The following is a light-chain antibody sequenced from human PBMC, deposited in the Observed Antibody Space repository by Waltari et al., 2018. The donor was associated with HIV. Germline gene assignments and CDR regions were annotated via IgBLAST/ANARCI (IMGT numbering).Light chain of an antibody. CDR1: QGIDNG. V-gene: IGKV1-12*01. CDR3: QQAHSFPHT. J-gene: IGKJ4*01. Sequence: DIPLTPSPASVSAFVGDEIIITCRASQGIDNGLAWYQQKPGEAPKLLIYDASRLQSGVPLRFTGTGSGTDFALTISGLQPDDFAVYSCQQAHSFPHTFGGGTQVE. CDR2: DAS.